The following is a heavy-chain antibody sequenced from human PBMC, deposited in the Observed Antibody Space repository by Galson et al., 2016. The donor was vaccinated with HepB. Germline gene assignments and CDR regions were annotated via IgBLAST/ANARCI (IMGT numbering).Heavy chain of an antibody. J-gene: IGHJ4*02. CDR1: GFAFSSYA. V-gene: IGHV3-48*02. Sequence: SLRLSCAASGFAFSSYAMNWVRQAPGKGLEWLSYIRHNSDTIYYADSVKGRFTVSRDNAKTSLYLQMNRLTDEDTAVYYCARLGTPAQFDYWGQGTLVTVSS. CDR3: ARLGTPAQFDY. CDR2: IRHNSDTI. D-gene: IGHD2-2*01.